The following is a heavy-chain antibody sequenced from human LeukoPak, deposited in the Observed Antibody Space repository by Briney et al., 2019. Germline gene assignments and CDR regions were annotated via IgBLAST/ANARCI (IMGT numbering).Heavy chain of an antibody. D-gene: IGHD4-17*01. Sequence: GGSLRLSCAASGFTFSTYEMNWVRQAPGKGLEWVSYISSSGSTIYYADSVKGRFTISRDNAKNSLYLQMNSLRAEDTAVYYCTRKGAAVTIDAFDIWGQGTIVTVSS. V-gene: IGHV3-48*03. CDR2: ISSSGSTI. CDR1: GFTFSTYE. J-gene: IGHJ3*02. CDR3: TRKGAAVTIDAFDI.